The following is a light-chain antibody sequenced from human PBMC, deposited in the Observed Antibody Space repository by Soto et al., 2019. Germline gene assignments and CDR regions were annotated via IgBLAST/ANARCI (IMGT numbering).Light chain of an antibody. V-gene: IGKV3-20*01. Sequence: EIMLTQSPGTLSLSPGERATLSCRASQSVSSNYLAWYQQKPGQAPRLLIYGASSRATGISDKFSGSGSGTDFTLTISRLEPEDFAVYYCQQYDSSPWTFGQGTKVEIK. J-gene: IGKJ1*01. CDR2: GAS. CDR3: QQYDSSPWT. CDR1: QSVSSNY.